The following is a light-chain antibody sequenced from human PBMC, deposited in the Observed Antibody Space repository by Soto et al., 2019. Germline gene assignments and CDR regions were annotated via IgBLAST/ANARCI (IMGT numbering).Light chain of an antibody. CDR2: SNN. V-gene: IGLV1-44*01. CDR1: SSNIGSNT. Sequence: QSVLTQPPSASGTPGQRVTISCSGSSSNIGSNTVNWYQQLPGTAPKLLIYSNNQRPSGVPDRFSGSKSGTSASLASSGLQSEDEADYYCAAWDDSAVVFGGGTKLTVL. J-gene: IGLJ2*01. CDR3: AAWDDSAVV.